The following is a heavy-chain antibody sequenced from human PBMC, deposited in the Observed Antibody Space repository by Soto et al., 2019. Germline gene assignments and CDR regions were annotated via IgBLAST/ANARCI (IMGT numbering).Heavy chain of an antibody. D-gene: IGHD3-3*01. CDR1: GGSFSGYY. CDR2: INHSGSA. J-gene: IGHJ4*02. CDR3: ARVQAFGYDFWSGYYNPPAPDY. Sequence: SDTLSLTCAVYGGSFSGYYWSWIRQPPGKGLEWIGEINHSGSANYNPSLKSRVTISVDTSKNQFSLKLSSVTAADTAVYYCARVQAFGYDFWSGYYNPPAPDYWGQGTLVTVSS. V-gene: IGHV4-34*01.